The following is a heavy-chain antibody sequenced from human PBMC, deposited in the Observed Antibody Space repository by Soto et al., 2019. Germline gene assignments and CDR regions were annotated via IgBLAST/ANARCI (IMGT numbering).Heavy chain of an antibody. CDR3: ARDKITGLFDY. V-gene: IGHV4-34*01. CDR1: GGSFSGYY. D-gene: IGHD2-8*02. Sequence: SETLSLICAVDGGSFSGYYWTWIRQPPGTGLEWIGEITHSGSTNYNPSLKSRVTISVDTSKNQFSLKLTSVTAADTAVYYCARDKITGLFDYWGQGTLVTVSS. CDR2: ITHSGST. J-gene: IGHJ4*02.